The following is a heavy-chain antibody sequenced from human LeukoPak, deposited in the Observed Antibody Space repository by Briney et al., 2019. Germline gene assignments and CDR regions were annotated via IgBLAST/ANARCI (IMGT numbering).Heavy chain of an antibody. CDR1: GDSVSSNSAA. CDR3: ARDVVVVVAATRHYYYYMDV. D-gene: IGHD2-15*01. CDR2: TYYRSKWYN. V-gene: IGHV6-1*01. Sequence: SQTLSLTCAISGDSVSSNSAAWNWIRQSPSRGLEWLVRTYYRSKWYNDYAVSVKSRITINPDTSKNQFSLQLNSVTPEDTAVYYCARDVVVVVAATRHYYYYMDVWGKGTTVTVSS. J-gene: IGHJ6*03.